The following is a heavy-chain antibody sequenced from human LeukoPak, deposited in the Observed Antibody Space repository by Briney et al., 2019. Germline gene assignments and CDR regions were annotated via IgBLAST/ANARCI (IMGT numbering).Heavy chain of an antibody. CDR1: GFTFSSYG. V-gene: IGHV3-23*01. Sequence: PGGSLRLSCAASGFTFSSYGMHWVRQAPGKGLEWVSAISGSGGSTYYADSVKGRFTISRDNSKNTLYLQMNSLRAEDTAVYYCAKELKQNDYGPLDYWGQGTLVTVSS. CDR2: ISGSGGST. J-gene: IGHJ4*02. CDR3: AKELKQNDYGPLDY. D-gene: IGHD4-17*01.